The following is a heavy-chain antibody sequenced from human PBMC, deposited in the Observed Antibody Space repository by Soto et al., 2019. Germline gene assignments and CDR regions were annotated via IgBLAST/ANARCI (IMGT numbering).Heavy chain of an antibody. D-gene: IGHD4-17*01. CDR2: IWYDGSNK. CDR1: GFTLSSYG. Sequence: VRVSCAASGFTLSSYGMRWVRQAPGKGLEWVAVIWYDGSNKYYADSVKGRFTISRDNSKNTLYLQMNSLRAEDTAVYYCARENYGDYYFDYWGQGTLATVS. J-gene: IGHJ4*02. V-gene: IGHV3-33*01. CDR3: ARENYGDYYFDY.